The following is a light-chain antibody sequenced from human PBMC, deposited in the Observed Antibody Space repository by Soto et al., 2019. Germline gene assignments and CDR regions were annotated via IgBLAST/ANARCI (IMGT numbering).Light chain of an antibody. V-gene: IGLV2-23*02. CDR2: EVS. Sequence: QSALTQPASVSGCPGQSISISCTGSSSDVGGYHYVSWYQQYPGEAPKLVISEVSNRPSGVSNRFSGSKSGTTASLTISGLKAENEADSYCCSYARISTFYVFESGTNVTVL. CDR1: SSDVGGYHY. J-gene: IGLJ1*01. CDR3: CSYARISTFYV.